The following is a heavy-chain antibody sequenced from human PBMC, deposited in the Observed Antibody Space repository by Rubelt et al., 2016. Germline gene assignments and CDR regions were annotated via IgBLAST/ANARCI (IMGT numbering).Heavy chain of an antibody. Sequence: QVQLVQSGAEVKKPGSSVKVSCKASGGTFSSYAISWVRQAPGQGLEWMGGIIPIFGTANYAPKFQGRVTISADESTSTAYMELSSLRSEETAVYYCAIDYDFWSGYRDGMDVWGQGTTVTVSS. CDR3: AIDYDFWSGYRDGMDV. J-gene: IGHJ6*02. CDR1: GGTFSSYA. V-gene: IGHV1-69*01. D-gene: IGHD3-3*01. CDR2: IIPIFGTA.